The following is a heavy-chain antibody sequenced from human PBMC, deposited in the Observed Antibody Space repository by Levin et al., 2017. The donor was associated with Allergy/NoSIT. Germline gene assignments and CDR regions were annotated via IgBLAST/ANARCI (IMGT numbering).Heavy chain of an antibody. Sequence: PGGSLRLSCTTSGFIFDVYAMSWVRQAPGKGLEWVGFIRSKVYAGTTELAASVKGRFTISRDDSTGIAYLQMNSLKTEDTAVYYCTRSGHDNSEYSNDWWGRGTLVTVSS. CDR2: IRSKVYAGTT. CDR3: TRSGHDNSEYSNDW. CDR1: GFIFDVYA. D-gene: IGHD3-22*01. V-gene: IGHV3-49*04. J-gene: IGHJ4*02.